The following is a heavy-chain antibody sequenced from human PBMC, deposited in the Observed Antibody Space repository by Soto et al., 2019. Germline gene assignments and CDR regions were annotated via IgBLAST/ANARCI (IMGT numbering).Heavy chain of an antibody. CDR3: ASSSIAARPGYYGMDV. CDR2: IVPIFGTA. Sequence: QVQLVQSGAEVKKPGSSVKVSCKASGGTFSSYAISWVRQAPGQGLEWMGGIVPIFGTANYEQKFQGRVTITADESASTAYMELSSLRSEDTAVYYCASSSIAARPGYYGMDVWGQGTTVTVSS. D-gene: IGHD6-6*01. J-gene: IGHJ6*02. V-gene: IGHV1-69*01. CDR1: GGTFSSYA.